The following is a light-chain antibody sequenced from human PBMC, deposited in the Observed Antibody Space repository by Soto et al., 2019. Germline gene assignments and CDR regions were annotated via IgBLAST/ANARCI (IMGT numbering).Light chain of an antibody. CDR1: QSIGNW. J-gene: IGKJ1*01. CDR3: QQYNSLWT. Sequence: DVQMTQTPSSLSASVGDRVILTCRASQSIGNWLAWYQQKPGKAPKLLIYDASSLESGVPSRFSGSGSGTEFTLTISSLQPDDFATYYCQQYNSLWTFGQGTKVDIK. CDR2: DAS. V-gene: IGKV1-5*01.